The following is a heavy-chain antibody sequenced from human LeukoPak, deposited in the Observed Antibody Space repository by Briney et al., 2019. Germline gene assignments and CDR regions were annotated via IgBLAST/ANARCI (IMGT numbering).Heavy chain of an antibody. CDR1: GYTFTSYV. CDR3: ARGLSPDFWSGYYDAFDI. J-gene: IGHJ3*02. CDR2: MNLNSGNT. V-gene: IGHV1-8*03. Sequence: ASVKVSCKASGYTFTSYVINWVRQATGPGREWLGWMNLNSGNTGYAQKYQGRVTITRNTSLGTAYMELSSLRSEDTAVYDWARGLSPDFWSGYYDAFDIWGQGTMVTVSS. D-gene: IGHD3-3*01.